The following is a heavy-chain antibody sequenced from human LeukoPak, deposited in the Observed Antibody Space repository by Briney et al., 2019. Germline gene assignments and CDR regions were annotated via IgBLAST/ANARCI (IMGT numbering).Heavy chain of an antibody. V-gene: IGHV4-34*01. D-gene: IGHD3-9*01. J-gene: IGHJ5*02. CDR3: ARRVLNFDWLLRWIWFDP. Sequence: PGGSLRLSCAASGFTFSNHYMDWVRQPPGKGLEWIGEINHSGSTNYNPSLKSRVTISVDTSKNQFSLKLSSVTAADTAVYYCARRVLNFDWLLRWIWFDPWGQGTLVTVSS. CDR1: GFTFSNHY. CDR2: INHSGST.